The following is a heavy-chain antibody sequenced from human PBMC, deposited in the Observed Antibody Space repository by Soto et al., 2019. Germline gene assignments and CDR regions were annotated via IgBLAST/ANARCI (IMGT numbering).Heavy chain of an antibody. J-gene: IGHJ4*02. V-gene: IGHV4-59*08. CDR2: VFFSGST. CDR1: GGSISSYY. Sequence: PSETLSLTCTVSGGSISSYYWSWIRQPPGKGLEWIGYVFFSGSTNYNPSLKSRVTISVDRSKNQFSLKLSSVTAADTAVYYCARHFSVDYFDYWGQGALVTVAS. CDR3: ARHFSVDYFDY.